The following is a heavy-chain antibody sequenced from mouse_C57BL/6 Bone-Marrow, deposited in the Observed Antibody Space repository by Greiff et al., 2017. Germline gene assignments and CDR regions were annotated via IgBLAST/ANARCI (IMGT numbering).Heavy chain of an antibody. CDR1: GFTFSDYY. J-gene: IGHJ3*01. CDR2: ISNGGGST. V-gene: IGHV5-12*01. D-gene: IGHD2-2*01. Sequence: EVQGVESGGGLVQPGGSLKLSCAASGFTFSDYYMYWVRQTPEKRLEWVAYISNGGGSTYYPDTVKGRFTISRDNAKNTLYLQMSRLKSEDTAMYYCARGEVTSGFAYWGQGTLVTVSA. CDR3: ARGEVTSGFAY.